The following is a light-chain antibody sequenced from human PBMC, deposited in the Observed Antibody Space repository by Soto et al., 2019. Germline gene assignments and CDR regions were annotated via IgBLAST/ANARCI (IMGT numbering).Light chain of an antibody. CDR2: AES. CDR3: QQHNGYSERM. J-gene: IGKJ1*01. V-gene: IGKV3-20*01. Sequence: EIVLTQSPGPLSLFPGERATLSCRASQTVSSASLAWYQHKPGQAPRLLIYAESTRATGIPDRFSGSGSGTGFTLTISSLQPDDFATYYCQQHNGYSERMFGQGTKVDI. CDR1: QTVSSAS.